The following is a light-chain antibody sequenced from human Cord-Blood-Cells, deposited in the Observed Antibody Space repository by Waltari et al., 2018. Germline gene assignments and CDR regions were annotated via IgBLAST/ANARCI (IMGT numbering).Light chain of an antibody. CDR1: QSVLYSSNNKNY. V-gene: IGKV4-1*01. CDR2: WAS. J-gene: IGKJ1*01. CDR3: QQYYSTPWT. Sequence: DIVMTQPPDPLALSLGERPTINCKPSQSVLYSSNNKNYLAWYQQKPGQPPKLLIYWASTRESGVPERFSGSGSGTDFALTISSQQAEDVGVYYCQQYYSTPWTFGQGTKVEIK.